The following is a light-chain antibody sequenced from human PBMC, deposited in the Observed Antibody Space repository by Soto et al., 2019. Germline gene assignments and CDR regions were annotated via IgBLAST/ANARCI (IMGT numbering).Light chain of an antibody. CDR2: GAS. CDR1: QNINNNY. J-gene: IGKJ5*01. Sequence: EDVLTQSPGTLSLSPGERATLSCRASQNINNNYLAWYQQKPGQAPRLLIYGASSRATGIPDRFSGSGSGTDFTLTISRLEPEDFAVYYCQQHGISHITFGQGTRLEI. V-gene: IGKV3-20*01. CDR3: QQHGISHIT.